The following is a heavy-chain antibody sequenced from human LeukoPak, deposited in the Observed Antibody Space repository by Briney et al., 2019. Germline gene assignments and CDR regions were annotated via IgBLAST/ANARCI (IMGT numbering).Heavy chain of an antibody. Sequence: SVKASCKASGYTFSSYAISWVRQAPGQGLEWMGRIIPILGIANYAQKFQGRVTITADKSTSTAYMELSSLRSEDTAVYYCARDIEEYYYDSSGSLRYWGQGTLVTVSS. J-gene: IGHJ4*02. CDR2: IIPILGIA. CDR1: GYTFSSYA. V-gene: IGHV1-69*04. D-gene: IGHD3-22*01. CDR3: ARDIEEYYYDSSGSLRY.